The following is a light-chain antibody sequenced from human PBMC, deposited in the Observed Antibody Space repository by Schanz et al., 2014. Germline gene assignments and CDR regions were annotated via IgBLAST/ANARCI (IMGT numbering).Light chain of an antibody. CDR2: RDN. CDR3: QTWDSTIDYDV. V-gene: IGLV3-1*01. J-gene: IGLJ1*01. Sequence: SYELTQPPSVSVSPGQTATIPCSGDKLGNKNVCWYQQKPGQSPVLVIYRDNKRPSGIPERFSGSNSGNTASLTISGTQAMDAADYYCQTWDSTIDYDVFGSGTKLTVL. CDR1: KLGNKN.